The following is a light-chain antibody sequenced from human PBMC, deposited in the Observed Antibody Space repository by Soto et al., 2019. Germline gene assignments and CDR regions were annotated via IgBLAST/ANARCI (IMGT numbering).Light chain of an antibody. Sequence: EIVMTQSPATLSVSPGERATLSCRASQSVGSNLAWYQQKPGQAPRLLIYGASTSATGIPARFSGSGSGTEFTLTISRLQSEDFAIYFCKQYNNWPPDRTFGQGTKVQIK. CDR2: GAS. CDR3: KQYNNWPPDRT. CDR1: QSVGSN. V-gene: IGKV3-15*01. J-gene: IGKJ1*01.